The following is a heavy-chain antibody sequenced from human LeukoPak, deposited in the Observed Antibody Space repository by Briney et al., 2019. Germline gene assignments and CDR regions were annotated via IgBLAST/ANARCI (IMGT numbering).Heavy chain of an antibody. Sequence: GGSLRLSCAASGFIFSDYYMSWIRQAPGKGLEWVSYISSSGSTIDYADSVKGRFTIPRDNAKKSLYLQMNSLRAEDTAVYYCAKDDPDFGVVILFDYWGQGTLVTVSS. CDR3: AKDDPDFGVVILFDY. D-gene: IGHD3-3*01. CDR2: ISSSGSTI. V-gene: IGHV3-11*04. CDR1: GFIFSDYY. J-gene: IGHJ4*02.